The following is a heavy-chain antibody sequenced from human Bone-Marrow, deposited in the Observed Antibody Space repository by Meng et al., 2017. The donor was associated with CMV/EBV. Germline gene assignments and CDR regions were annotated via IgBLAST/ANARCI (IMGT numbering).Heavy chain of an antibody. CDR3: ATTFTGWFDP. CDR2: IYYSGST. CDR1: GGSISSSSYY. Sequence: SETLSLTCTVSGGSISSSSYYWGWIRQPPGKGPEWIGSIYYSGSTYYNPSLKSRVTISVDTSKNQFSLKLSSVTAADTAVYYCATTFTGWFDPWGQGTLVTVSS. D-gene: IGHD3-10*01. V-gene: IGHV4-39*01. J-gene: IGHJ5*02.